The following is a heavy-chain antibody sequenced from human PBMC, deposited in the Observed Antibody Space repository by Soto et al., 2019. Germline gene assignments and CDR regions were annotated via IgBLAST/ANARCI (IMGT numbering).Heavy chain of an antibody. CDR1: GFTFSSYS. CDR3: ARDFEYSSSYYFDY. Sequence: VGSLRLSCAASGFTFSSYSMNWVRQAPGKGLEWVSYISSSSSTIYYADSVKGRFTISRDNAKNSLYLQMNSLRDEDTAVYYCARDFEYSSSYYFDYWGQGTLVTVSS. D-gene: IGHD6-6*01. V-gene: IGHV3-48*02. CDR2: ISSSSSTI. J-gene: IGHJ4*02.